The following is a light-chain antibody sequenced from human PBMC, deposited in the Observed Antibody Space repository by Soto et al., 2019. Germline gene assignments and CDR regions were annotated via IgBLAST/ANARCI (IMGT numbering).Light chain of an antibody. CDR1: QGISSY. V-gene: IGKV1-8*01. CDR2: AAF. Sequence: AIRMTQSPSSFSASTGDSVTITCRASQGISSYLAWYQQKPGKAPKRLIYAAFTLQSGVPSRFSGSGSGTDFTLTLSCLQSEDFATYYCQQYYSYPWAFGQGNTVEIK. CDR3: QQYYSYPWA. J-gene: IGKJ1*01.